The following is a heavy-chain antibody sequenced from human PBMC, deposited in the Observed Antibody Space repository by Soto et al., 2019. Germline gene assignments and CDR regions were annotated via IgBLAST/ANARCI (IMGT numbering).Heavy chain of an antibody. Sequence: PGGSLRLSCAASGFTFSDHYMDWVRQAPGKGLEWVGRARNKVNGYTTAYAASVKGRFTISRDDSKNSLYLQMNSLKVEDTAVYFCARLMGTSFDYWGQGTLVTVSS. V-gene: IGHV3-72*01. CDR2: ARNKVNGYTT. CDR3: ARLMGTSFDY. J-gene: IGHJ4*02. D-gene: IGHD2-8*01. CDR1: GFTFSDHY.